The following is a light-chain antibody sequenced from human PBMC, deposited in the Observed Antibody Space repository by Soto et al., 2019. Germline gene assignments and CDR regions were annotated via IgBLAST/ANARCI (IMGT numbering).Light chain of an antibody. CDR1: QSLNSNS. V-gene: IGKV3-20*01. J-gene: IGKJ1*01. CDR3: QQYDGSPRT. Sequence: IVLTQSPGTLSVSPGERATLSCRASQSLNSNSLAWYQQKPGQAPRLLIYNAYNRDSGIPDRFSGSGSGTDFTLTISRLEPEDFVVYHCQQYDGSPRTFGQGTKVEVK. CDR2: NAY.